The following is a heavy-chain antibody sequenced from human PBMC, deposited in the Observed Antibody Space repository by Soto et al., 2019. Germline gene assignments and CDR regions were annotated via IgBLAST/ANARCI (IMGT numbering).Heavy chain of an antibody. J-gene: IGHJ5*02. D-gene: IGHD2-15*01. V-gene: IGHV4-59*01. CDR1: GASISTYY. Sequence: LSLTCTVSGASISTYYWSWIRQPPGKGLEWIGYISYSGSTNYNPSLKSRVTISFDASKNEISLQVRSATAADAAVYYCARDLKEYCSDGKCNWFDPWGQGTLVTVSS. CDR3: ARDLKEYCSDGKCNWFDP. CDR2: ISYSGST.